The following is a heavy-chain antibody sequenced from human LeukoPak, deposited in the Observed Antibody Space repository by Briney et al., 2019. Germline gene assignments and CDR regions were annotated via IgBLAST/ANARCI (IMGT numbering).Heavy chain of an antibody. D-gene: IGHD3-22*01. CDR2: INHSGST. J-gene: IGHJ4*02. CDR3: ARGDGYYDSSGNTYDY. V-gene: IGHV4-34*01. Sequence: SETLSLTCAVYGGSFSGYYWSWLRQPPGKGLEWIGEINHSGSTNYNPSLKSRVTISVDTSKNQFSLKLSSVTAADTAVYYCARGDGYYDSSGNTYDYWGQGTLVTVSS. CDR1: GGSFSGYY.